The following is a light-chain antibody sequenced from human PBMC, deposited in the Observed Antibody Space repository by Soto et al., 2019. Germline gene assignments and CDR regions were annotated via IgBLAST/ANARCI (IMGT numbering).Light chain of an antibody. Sequence: QSALTQPASVSGSPGQSITISCTGTRSDIGGYDYVSWYQHHPGKAPKLMLYEVTNRPSGVSDRFSGSRSGNTASLTISGLQAEDGADYYCHSYTSSSTYVFGTGTKLTVL. CDR2: EVT. V-gene: IGLV2-14*01. CDR3: HSYTSSSTYV. CDR1: RSDIGGYDY. J-gene: IGLJ1*01.